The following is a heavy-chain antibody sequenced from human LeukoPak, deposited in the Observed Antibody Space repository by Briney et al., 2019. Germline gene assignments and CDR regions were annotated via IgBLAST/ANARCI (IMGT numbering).Heavy chain of an antibody. V-gene: IGHV3-30*02. CDR2: IRYDGSNK. J-gene: IGHJ4*02. Sequence: GGSLRLSCAASGFTFSSYGMHWVRQAPGKGLEWVAFIRYDGSNKYYADSVKGRFTISRDNSKNTLYLQMNSLRAEDTAVYYCARVPKITMVRGVPSYFDYWGQGTLVTVSS. D-gene: IGHD3-10*01. CDR3: ARVPKITMVRGVPSYFDY. CDR1: GFTFSSYG.